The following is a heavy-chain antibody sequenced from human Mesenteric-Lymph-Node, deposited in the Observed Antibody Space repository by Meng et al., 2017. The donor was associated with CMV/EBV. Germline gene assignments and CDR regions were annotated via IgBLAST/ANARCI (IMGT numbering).Heavy chain of an antibody. CDR2: ISSSGSAI. CDR1: GFIFSDYY. CDR3: ARVGVGVTTDAFDI. J-gene: IGHJ3*02. Sequence: GGSLRLSCAASGFIFSDYYLTWIRQAPGKGLEWVSHISSSGSAIYYADSVKGRFIVSRDNAKNSLDLLMKSLRAEDTAVYYCARVGVGVTTDAFDIWGQRTVVTVSS. V-gene: IGHV3-11*01. D-gene: IGHD1-26*01.